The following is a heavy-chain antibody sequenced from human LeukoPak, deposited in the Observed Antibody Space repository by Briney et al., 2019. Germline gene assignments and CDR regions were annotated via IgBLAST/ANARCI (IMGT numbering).Heavy chain of an antibody. Sequence: GGSLRLSCAVSGFTPISYWMTWVRQAPGKGLEWVANINQDGSETFYVDSVKGRFSISRDNAKNSLYLQMNSLRAEDTAVYYCARDPEDYYDSSAYYDGFDMWGQGTMVTVSS. J-gene: IGHJ3*02. CDR3: ARDPEDYYDSSAYYDGFDM. CDR1: GFTPISYW. D-gene: IGHD3-22*01. CDR2: INQDGSET. V-gene: IGHV3-7*01.